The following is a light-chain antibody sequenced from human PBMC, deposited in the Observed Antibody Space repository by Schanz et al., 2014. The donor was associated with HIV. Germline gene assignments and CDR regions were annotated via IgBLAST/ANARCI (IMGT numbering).Light chain of an antibody. CDR2: DVS. CDR3: TSYTSSRTLV. J-gene: IGLJ2*01. V-gene: IGLV2-14*03. Sequence: QSALTQPASVSGSPGQSITISCTGTSSDVGGYNYVSWYQHHPGKAPKLMIYDVSNRPSGVSNRFSGSKSGHTASLTISGLQAEDEADYYCTSYTSSRTLVFGGGTKLTVL. CDR1: SSDVGGYNY.